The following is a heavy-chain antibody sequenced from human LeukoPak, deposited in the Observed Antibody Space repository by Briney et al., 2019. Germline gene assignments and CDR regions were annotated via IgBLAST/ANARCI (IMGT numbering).Heavy chain of an antibody. CDR3: ARGRYSYGWNDS. Sequence: PSQTLSLTCTVSGGSSGTSAYYWNWIRQHPGTGLEWIGFISDSGSTLYNASLKSRISISSDTSKNQFSLKLTSVTAADMAVYYCARGRYSYGWNDSWGQGTLVTVSS. J-gene: IGHJ5*01. D-gene: IGHD3-16*02. V-gene: IGHV4-31*03. CDR2: ISDSGST. CDR1: GGSSGTSAYY.